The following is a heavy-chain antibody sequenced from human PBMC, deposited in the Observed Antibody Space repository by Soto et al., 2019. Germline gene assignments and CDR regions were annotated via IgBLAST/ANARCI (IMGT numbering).Heavy chain of an antibody. Sequence: AETLSLTCAFSGGSFSVYYWVGIRQPTGKGLEWIGEINYSGSTNYNPSLKSRVTISVDTSKNRFSLKLSSVTAADTAVYYCARVYSGGYVDYWGQGTQVIVSS. J-gene: IGHJ4*02. CDR1: GGSFSVYY. V-gene: IGHV4-34*01. D-gene: IGHD3-22*01. CDR2: INYSGST. CDR3: ARVYSGGYVDY.